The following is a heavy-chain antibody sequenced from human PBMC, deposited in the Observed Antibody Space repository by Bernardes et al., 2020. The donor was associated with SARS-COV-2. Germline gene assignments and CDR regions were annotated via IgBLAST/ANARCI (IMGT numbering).Heavy chain of an antibody. CDR1: GFTFSSYG. V-gene: IGHV3-33*01. J-gene: IGHJ4*02. D-gene: IGHD1-26*01. CDR2: IWYDGSNK. CDR3: ARDRPLVGATDY. Sequence: GGSLRLSCAASGFTFSSYGMHWVRQAPGKGLEWVAVIWYDGSNKYYADSVKGRFTISRDNSKNTLYLQMNSLRAEDTAVYYCARDRPLVGATDYWGQGTLVTVSS.